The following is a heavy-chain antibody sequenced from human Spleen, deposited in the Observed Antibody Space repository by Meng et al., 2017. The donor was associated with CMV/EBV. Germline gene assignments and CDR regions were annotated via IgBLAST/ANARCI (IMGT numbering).Heavy chain of an antibody. Sequence: SVKVSCKASGGTFSSYTISWVRQAPGQGLEWMGRIIPILGIANYAQKFQGRVTITADKSTSTAYMELSSLRSEDTAVYYCAKVSARGDYYDFWSGPMDVWGQGTTVTVSS. J-gene: IGHJ6*02. V-gene: IGHV1-69*02. CDR3: AKVSARGDYYDFWSGPMDV. CDR1: GGTFSSYT. CDR2: IIPILGIA. D-gene: IGHD3-3*01.